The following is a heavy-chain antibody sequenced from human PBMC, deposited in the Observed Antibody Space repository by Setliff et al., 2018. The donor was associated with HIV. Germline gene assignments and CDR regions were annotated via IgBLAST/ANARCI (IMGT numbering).Heavy chain of an antibody. V-gene: IGHV3-66*01. Sequence: GESLKISCAASGFTFSSYGMHWVRQAPGKGLEGVSVIYSDDSTYYADSVKGRFTISRDNSKNTLYLQMDSLRGEDTAVYYCAGRSSGYHYVVYWGQGTLVTSPQ. CDR1: GFTFSSYG. J-gene: IGHJ4*02. CDR3: AGRSSGYHYVVY. CDR2: IYSDDST. D-gene: IGHD3-22*01.